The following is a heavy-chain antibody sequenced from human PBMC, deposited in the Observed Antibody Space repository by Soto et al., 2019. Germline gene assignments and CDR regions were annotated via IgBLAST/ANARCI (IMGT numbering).Heavy chain of an antibody. CDR1: GGSVNSGSYS. J-gene: IGHJ4*02. CDR2: VYYSGST. V-gene: IGHV4-61*01. CDR3: VREYGGSGLRFDS. D-gene: IGHD6-25*01. Sequence: QVQLQESGPGLVKPSETLSLTCTVSGGSVNSGSYSWSWIRQPPGKGLEWIGYVYYSGSTKYNPSLTLTVTISIDTANTQFSLTLSSMSAADTAVSYCVREYGGSGLRFDSWGQGALVTVPA.